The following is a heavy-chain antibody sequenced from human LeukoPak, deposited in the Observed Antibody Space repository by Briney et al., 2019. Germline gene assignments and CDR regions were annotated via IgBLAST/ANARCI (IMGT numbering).Heavy chain of an antibody. J-gene: IGHJ4*02. CDR1: GFTFSSYA. CDR2: ISSSSSYI. CDR3: ASSPLLPYYFDY. V-gene: IGHV3-21*01. D-gene: IGHD2/OR15-2a*01. Sequence: AGGSLRLSCAASGFTFSSYAMSWVRQAPGKGLEWVSSISSSSSYIYYADSVKGRFTISRDNAKNSLYLQMNSLRVEDTAVYYCASSPLLPYYFDYWGQGTLVTVSS.